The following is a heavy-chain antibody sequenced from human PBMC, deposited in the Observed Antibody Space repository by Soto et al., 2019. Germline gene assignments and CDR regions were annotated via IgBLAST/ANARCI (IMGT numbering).Heavy chain of an antibody. D-gene: IGHD3-22*01. Sequence: GGSLRLSCVASGFTFSSHALNWVRQAPGRGLEWVSAISGSGGTTYYADSVKGRFTISRDNSKNTLFLQMNSLRAEDAAIYYCAKYPKVISTYFDYWGQGSLVTVSS. V-gene: IGHV3-23*01. CDR3: AKYPKVISTYFDY. CDR2: ISGSGGTT. J-gene: IGHJ4*02. CDR1: GFTFSSHA.